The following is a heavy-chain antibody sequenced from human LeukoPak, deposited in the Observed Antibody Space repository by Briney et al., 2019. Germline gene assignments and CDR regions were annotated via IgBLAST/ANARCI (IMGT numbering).Heavy chain of an antibody. J-gene: IGHJ4*02. Sequence: GGSLRLSCAASGFTFSSYSMNWVRQAPGKGLEWVSSISSSSSYIYYADSVKGRFTISRDNAKNSLYLQMNSLRAEDTAVYYCARVPVVVITYFDYWGQGTLVTVSS. CDR1: GFTFSSYS. CDR2: ISSSSSYI. V-gene: IGHV3-21*01. D-gene: IGHD3-22*01. CDR3: ARVPVVVITYFDY.